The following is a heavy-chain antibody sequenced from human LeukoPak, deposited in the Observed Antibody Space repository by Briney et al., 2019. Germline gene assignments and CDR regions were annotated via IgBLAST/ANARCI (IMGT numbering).Heavy chain of an antibody. J-gene: IGHJ4*02. CDR1: GFTFSNYW. Sequence: QSRGSLRLSCAASGFTFSNYWMHWVRQAPGRGLVWVSGISSHGSSTNHADSVKGRFTISRDNAKNTLHLQMNSLRAEDTAVYYCASGYGDLGAYWGQGTLVTVSS. CDR2: ISSHGSST. V-gene: IGHV3-74*01. D-gene: IGHD4-17*01. CDR3: ASGYGDLGAY.